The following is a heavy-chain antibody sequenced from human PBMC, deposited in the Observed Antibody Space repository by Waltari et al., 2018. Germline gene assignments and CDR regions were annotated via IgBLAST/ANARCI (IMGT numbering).Heavy chain of an antibody. J-gene: IGHJ4*02. CDR2: MNTGGTAT. CDR1: GFTFSSYT. V-gene: IGHV3-23*01. CDR3: ARDGRGRIAALDY. Sequence: EVQLLESGGDLAQPGGSLRFSCAASGFTFSSYTMTWVRQAPGKGLEWVSTMNTGGTATYYADSVKGRFTISRDNSKSTLYLQMNSLRAEDTAVYYCARDGRGRIAALDYWGQGTLVTVSS. D-gene: IGHD6-6*01.